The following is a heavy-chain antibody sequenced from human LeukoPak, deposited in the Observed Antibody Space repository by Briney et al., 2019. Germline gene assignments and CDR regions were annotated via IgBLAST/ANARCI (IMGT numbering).Heavy chain of an antibody. CDR3: ASRSHDSSGYYAEYFQH. J-gene: IGHJ1*01. D-gene: IGHD3-22*01. CDR1: GGTFSSYA. CDR2: IIPIFGTA. Sequence: GASVKVSCKASGGTFSSYAISWVRQAPGQGLEWMRGIIPIFGTANYAQKFQGRVTITADESTSTAYMELSSLRSEDTAVYYCASRSHDSSGYYAEYFQHWGQGTLVTVSS. V-gene: IGHV1-69*13.